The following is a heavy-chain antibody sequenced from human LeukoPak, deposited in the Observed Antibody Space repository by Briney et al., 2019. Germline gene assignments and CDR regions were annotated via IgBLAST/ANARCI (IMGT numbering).Heavy chain of an antibody. CDR1: GGSFSVYY. CDR3: ARADNYDFWSGYLYNWFDP. Sequence: SETLSLTCAVYGGSFSVYYWSWIRQPPGKGLEWIGEINHSGSTNYNPSLKSRVTISVDTSKNQFSLKLSSVTAADTAVYYCARADNYDFWSGYLYNWFDPWGQGTLVTVSS. D-gene: IGHD3-3*01. V-gene: IGHV4-34*01. J-gene: IGHJ5*02. CDR2: INHSGST.